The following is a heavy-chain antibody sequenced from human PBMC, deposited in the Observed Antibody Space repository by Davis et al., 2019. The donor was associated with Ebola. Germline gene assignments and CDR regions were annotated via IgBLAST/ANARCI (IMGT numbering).Heavy chain of an antibody. CDR2: ISAYNGNT. Sequence: AASVKVSCKASGYTFTSYGISWVRQAPGQGLEWMGWISAYNGNTNYAQKFQGRVTMTTDTSTSTVYMELRGLRSDDTAVFYCARGQYYDSSGYGSWDYWGQGTLVTVSS. J-gene: IGHJ4*02. V-gene: IGHV1-18*01. CDR1: GYTFTSYG. CDR3: ARGQYYDSSGYGSWDY. D-gene: IGHD3-22*01.